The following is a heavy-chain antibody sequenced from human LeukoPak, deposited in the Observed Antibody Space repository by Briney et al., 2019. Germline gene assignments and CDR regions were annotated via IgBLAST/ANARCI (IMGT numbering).Heavy chain of an antibody. Sequence: SETLSLTCTVSGGSISSYYWSWIRQPAGKGLEWIGRIYTSGGTNYNPSLKSRVTMSVDTSKNQFSLKLSSVTAADTAVYYCARVAAAGRYYYYYMDVWGKGTTVTVSS. CDR1: GGSISSYY. CDR3: ARVAAAGRYYYYYMDV. V-gene: IGHV4-4*07. CDR2: IYTSGGT. J-gene: IGHJ6*03. D-gene: IGHD6-13*01.